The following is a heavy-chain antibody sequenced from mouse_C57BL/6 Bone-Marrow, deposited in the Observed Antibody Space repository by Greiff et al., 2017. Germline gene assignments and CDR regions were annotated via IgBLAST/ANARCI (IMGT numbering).Heavy chain of an antibody. CDR3: SSTTDDDFAY. D-gene: IGHD1-1*01. CDR1: GFNFKDYY. CDR2: IDPGIGDT. J-gene: IGHJ2*01. V-gene: IGHV14-4*01. Sequence: VQLQQSGAELVRPGASVKLSCTASGFNFKDYYMHWVKQRPEQGLEWIGWIDPGIGDTDYAPKFQGKATITADTSSNTAYLQLSSLTSEDAAVYYCSSTTDDDFAYWGQGTPLTVAS.